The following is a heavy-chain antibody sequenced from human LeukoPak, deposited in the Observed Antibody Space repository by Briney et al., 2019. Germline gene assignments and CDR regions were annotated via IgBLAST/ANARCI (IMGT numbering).Heavy chain of an antibody. D-gene: IGHD1-26*01. Sequence: RASVKVSCKASGYNFRNYAMNWVRQAPGQGLEWMAGIIPIFATTNYAQTFQGRVTITADKSTSTAFMELSSLRSDDTAVYYCARGQRGGSHYYFDYWGQGTLVTVSS. CDR3: ARGQRGGSHYYFDY. V-gene: IGHV1-69*06. CDR2: IIPIFATT. J-gene: IGHJ4*02. CDR1: GYNFRNYA.